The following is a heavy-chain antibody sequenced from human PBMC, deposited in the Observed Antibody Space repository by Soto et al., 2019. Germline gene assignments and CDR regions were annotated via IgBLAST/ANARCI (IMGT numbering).Heavy chain of an antibody. J-gene: IGHJ5*01. CDR3: ERLIGSSWFDS. V-gene: IGHV6-1*01. D-gene: IGHD6-13*01. CDR2: TYYRSKWYN. Sequence: SQTLSLTCAISGDSVSTNSATWTWIRQSPSRGLEWLGRTYYRSKWYNDYAVSLKSRLTISPDTSKNQFSLQLNSVTPEDTAVYYCERLIGSSWFDSWGQGTLVTVSS. CDR1: GDSVSTNSAT.